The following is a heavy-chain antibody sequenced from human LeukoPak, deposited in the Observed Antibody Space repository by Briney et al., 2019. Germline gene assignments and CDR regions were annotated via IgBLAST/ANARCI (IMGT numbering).Heavy chain of an antibody. J-gene: IGHJ4*02. D-gene: IGHD6-6*01. CDR3: ARDILYSSSEGFGY. CDR2: IIPIFGTA. Sequence: SVTVSCKASGGTFSSYAISWVRPAPGQGLEWMGGIIPIFGTANYAQKFQGRVTITADESTSTAYMELSSLRSEDTAVYYCARDILYSSSEGFGYWGQGTLVTVSS. V-gene: IGHV1-69*13. CDR1: GGTFSSYA.